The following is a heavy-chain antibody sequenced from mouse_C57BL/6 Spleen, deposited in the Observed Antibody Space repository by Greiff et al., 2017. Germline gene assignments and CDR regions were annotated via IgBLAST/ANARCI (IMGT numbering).Heavy chain of an antibody. Sequence: QVQLQQSGAELMKPGASVKLSCKATGYTFTGYWIEWVKQRPGHGLEWIGEILPGSGSTSYNEKFKGKATFTADTSSNTAYMQLSSLTTEDSAIYYCARGDSNYWYFDVWGTGTTVTVSS. CDR3: ARGDSNYWYFDV. J-gene: IGHJ1*03. CDR1: GYTFTGYW. D-gene: IGHD2-5*01. CDR2: ILPGSGST. V-gene: IGHV1-9*01.